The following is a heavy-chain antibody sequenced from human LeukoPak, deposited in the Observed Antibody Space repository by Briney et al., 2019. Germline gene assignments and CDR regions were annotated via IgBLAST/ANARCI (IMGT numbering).Heavy chain of an antibody. CDR3: VRTTYDSSGYAFDY. CDR1: GGSISSYY. Sequence: SATLSLPSSVAGGSISSYYWSWIRRPPAKGLEWIGYIYYSGSTNYNPSLKSRVTISVDTSKNQFSLKLSSVTAADTAVYYCVRTTYDSSGYAFDYWGQGTLVTVSS. CDR2: IYYSGST. V-gene: IGHV4-59*01. D-gene: IGHD3-22*01. J-gene: IGHJ4*02.